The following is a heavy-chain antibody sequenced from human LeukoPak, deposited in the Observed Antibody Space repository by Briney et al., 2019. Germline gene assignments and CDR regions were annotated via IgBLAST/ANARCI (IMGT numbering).Heavy chain of an antibody. V-gene: IGHV1-69*05. CDR1: GGTFSSYA. CDR3: ATSGVTTSYYYYYMDV. CDR2: IIPIFGTA. J-gene: IGHJ6*03. D-gene: IGHD4-23*01. Sequence: SVTVSCKASGGTFSSYAISWVRQAPGQGLEWMGGIIPIFGTANYAQKFQGRVTITTDESTSTAYMELSSLRSEDTAVYYCATSGVTTSYYYYYMDVWGKGTTVTVSS.